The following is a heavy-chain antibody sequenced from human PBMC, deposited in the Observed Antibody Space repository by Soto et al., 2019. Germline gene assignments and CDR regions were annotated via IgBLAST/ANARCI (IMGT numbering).Heavy chain of an antibody. CDR2: INHSGST. Sequence: QVQLQQWGAGLLKPSETLSLTCDVYGGSFSGYSWTWIRQSPGTGLEWIGQINHSGSTTYNPTLTRRFTFTLATSKNQFFLALGSVTTADTAVYYCAKCLFRETFYAAGWSDFDYWGQGTLVTVSS. V-gene: IGHV4-34*01. CDR3: AKCLFRETFYAAGWSDFDY. J-gene: IGHJ4*02. CDR1: GGSFSGYS. D-gene: IGHD2-2*01.